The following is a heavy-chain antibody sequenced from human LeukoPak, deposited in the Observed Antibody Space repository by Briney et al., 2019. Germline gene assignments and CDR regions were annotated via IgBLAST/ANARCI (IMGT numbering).Heavy chain of an antibody. Sequence: ASVKVSCKASGGTFSSYTISWVRQAPGQGLEWMGRIIPILGIANYAQKFQGRVTITADKSTRTAYMELSSLRSEDTAMYYCASAPPLEWLSWFDPWGQGTLVTVSS. CDR1: GGTFSSYT. J-gene: IGHJ5*02. D-gene: IGHD3-3*01. V-gene: IGHV1-69*02. CDR2: IIPILGIA. CDR3: ASAPPLEWLSWFDP.